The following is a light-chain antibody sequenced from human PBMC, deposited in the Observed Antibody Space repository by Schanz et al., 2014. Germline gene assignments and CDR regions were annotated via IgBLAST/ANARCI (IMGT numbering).Light chain of an antibody. CDR2: AAS. CDR3: QQSGT. V-gene: IGKV1-8*01. CDR1: QGISSY. Sequence: AIRITQSPSSLSASTGDRVTITCRASQGISSYLAWYQQKPGKAPKLLIYAASTLQSGVPSRFSGSGSGTDFTFTISRLQPEDFATYYCQQSGTFGQGTRLDIK. J-gene: IGKJ5*01.